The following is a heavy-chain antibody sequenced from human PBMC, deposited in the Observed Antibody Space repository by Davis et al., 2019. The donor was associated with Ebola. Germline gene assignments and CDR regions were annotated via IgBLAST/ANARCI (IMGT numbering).Heavy chain of an antibody. Sequence: SETLSLTCAVYGGSFSGYYWSWIRQPPGKGLEWIGEINHSGSTNYNPSLKSRVTISVDKSKNQFSLKLSSVTAADTAVYYCARDRSYDYGDYVLYYWGQGTLVTVSS. CDR1: GGSFSGYY. D-gene: IGHD4-17*01. CDR3: ARDRSYDYGDYVLYY. CDR2: INHSGST. V-gene: IGHV4-34*01. J-gene: IGHJ4*02.